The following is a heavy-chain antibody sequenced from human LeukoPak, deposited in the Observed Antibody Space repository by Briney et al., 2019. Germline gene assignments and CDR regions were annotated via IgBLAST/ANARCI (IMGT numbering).Heavy chain of an antibody. Sequence: SQTLSLTCTVSGGSISSGSYYWGWIRQPPGKGLEWIGSIYYSGSTYYNPSLKSRVTISVDTSKNQFSLKLSSVTAADTAVYYCARVSRQLGNWFDPWGQGTLVTVSS. CDR1: GGSISSGSYY. CDR3: ARVSRQLGNWFDP. V-gene: IGHV4-39*07. J-gene: IGHJ5*02. D-gene: IGHD6-13*01. CDR2: IYYSGST.